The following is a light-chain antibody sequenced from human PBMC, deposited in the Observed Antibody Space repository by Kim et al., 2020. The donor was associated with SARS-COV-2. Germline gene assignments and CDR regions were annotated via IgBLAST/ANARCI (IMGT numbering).Light chain of an antibody. CDR3: ETWDSNTRV. Sequence: SVKLTCTLSSGHSSYIIAWHQQQPGKAPRYLMKLEGSGNSNKGSGVPDRLSGSSSGADRYLTISNLQSEDEADYYCETWDSNTRVFGGGTQLTVL. CDR2: LEGSGNS. CDR1: SGHSSYI. J-gene: IGLJ3*02. V-gene: IGLV4-60*03.